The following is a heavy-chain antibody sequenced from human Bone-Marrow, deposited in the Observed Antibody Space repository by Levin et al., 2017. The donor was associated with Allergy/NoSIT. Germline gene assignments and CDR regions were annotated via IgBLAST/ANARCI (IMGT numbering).Heavy chain of an antibody. Sequence: QTGGSLRLSCAASGFTVSSNYMSWVRQAPGKGLEWVSVIYSGGSTYYADSVKGRFSISRDNSKNTLYLQMNSLRAEDTAVYYCASGDHYESRGYGWGQGTLVTVAS. D-gene: IGHD3-22*01. CDR2: IYSGGST. V-gene: IGHV3-66*01. CDR3: ASGDHYESRGYG. J-gene: IGHJ4*02. CDR1: GFTVSSNY.